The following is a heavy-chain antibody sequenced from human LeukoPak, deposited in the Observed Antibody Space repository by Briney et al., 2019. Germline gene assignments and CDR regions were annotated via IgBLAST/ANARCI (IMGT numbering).Heavy chain of an antibody. D-gene: IGHD6-6*01. CDR1: GGTFSSYA. V-gene: IGHV1-69*05. J-gene: IGHJ6*03. CDR3: ARALRGIARPSYYYYMDV. CDR2: IIPIFGTA. Sequence: GASVKVSCKASGGTFSSYAISWVRQAPGQGLEWMGGIIPIFGTANYATKFQGRVTITTDESTSTAYMELSSLRSEDTAVYYCARALRGIARPSYYYYMDVWGKGTTVTVSS.